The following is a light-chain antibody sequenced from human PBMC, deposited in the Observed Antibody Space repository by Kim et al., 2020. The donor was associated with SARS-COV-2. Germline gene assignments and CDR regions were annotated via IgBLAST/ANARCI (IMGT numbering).Light chain of an antibody. J-gene: IGLJ2*01. V-gene: IGLV2-14*04. CDR3: SSYTSSSTFV. CDR2: DVS. Sequence: GQSITISCTGTSSDVGGYNYVSWYQQHPGNAPKLMIYDVSKRPSGVSNRFSGSKAGNTASLTISGLQAEDDADYYCSSYTSSSTFVFGGGTQLTVL. CDR1: SSDVGGYNY.